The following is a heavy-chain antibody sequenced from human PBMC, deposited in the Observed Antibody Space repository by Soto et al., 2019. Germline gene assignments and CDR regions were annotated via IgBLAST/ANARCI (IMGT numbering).Heavy chain of an antibody. CDR1: GFTFSSYA. CDR2: VSRAGANT. J-gene: IGHJ5*02. V-gene: IGHV3-23*01. CDR3: DKYTETEDMGES. Sequence: EVQLLESGGDVVRPGGSLRLSCAASGFTFSSYAMGWVRQAPGKGLEWVAGVSRAGANTCYADSVRGRFSISRDNYRDTVDLYMNALRGDDTAVYFCDKYTETEDMGESWGQGTLVSVSS. D-gene: IGHD3-16*01.